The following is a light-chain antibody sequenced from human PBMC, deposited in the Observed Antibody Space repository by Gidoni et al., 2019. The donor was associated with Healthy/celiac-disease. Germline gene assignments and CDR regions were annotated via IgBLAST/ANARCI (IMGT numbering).Light chain of an antibody. J-gene: IGKJ1*01. CDR3: QQYNSYRT. Sequence: DIQMTQSPSTLSASVGDRVTITCRASQSISSWLAWYQQKPGKAPKLLIYKASSLESGVPSRFSGSGSGTEFTLTISSLQPADFATYYCQQYNSYRTFGQXTKVEIK. CDR1: QSISSW. V-gene: IGKV1-5*03. CDR2: KAS.